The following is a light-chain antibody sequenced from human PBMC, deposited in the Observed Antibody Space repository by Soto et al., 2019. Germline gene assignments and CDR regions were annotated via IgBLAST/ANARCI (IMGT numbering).Light chain of an antibody. J-gene: IGLJ1*01. CDR3: CSWTPRHTYV. V-gene: IGLV2-14*01. CDR2: EVN. Sequence: QSVLTQPASVSGSPGQSITISCTGTSSDVGSYNRVSWYQQHPDEAPKIMIYEVNNRPSGVSTRFSGSKSGNTASLTISGLQAEDESYYYCCSWTPRHTYVFGTGTKLTVL. CDR1: SSDVGSYNR.